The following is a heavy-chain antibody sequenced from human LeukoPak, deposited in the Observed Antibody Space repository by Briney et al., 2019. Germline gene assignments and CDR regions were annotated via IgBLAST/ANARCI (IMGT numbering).Heavy chain of an antibody. J-gene: IGHJ3*02. CDR3: ARPHYDFWSGPVAGGAFDI. Sequence: SETLSLTCTVSGGSISSYYWSWIRQPAGKGLEWIGRIYTSGSTNYNPSLKSRVTMSVDTFKNQFSLKLSSVTAADTAVYYCARPHYDFWSGPVAGGAFDIWGQGTMVTVSS. D-gene: IGHD3-3*01. CDR2: IYTSGST. CDR1: GGSISSYY. V-gene: IGHV4-4*07.